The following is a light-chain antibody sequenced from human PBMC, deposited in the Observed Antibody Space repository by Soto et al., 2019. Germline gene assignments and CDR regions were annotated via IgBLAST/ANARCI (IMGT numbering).Light chain of an antibody. CDR1: SSNIGSNY. V-gene: IGLV1-47*01. Sequence: QSVLTQPPSTSGTPGQRVTISCSGSSSNIGSNYVYWYQQLPGTAPKLLIYRNNQRPSVVPDRFSGSKSGTSASLAISGLRSGDGADYYCAAWDDSLSGWVFGGGTKLTVL. CDR2: RNN. CDR3: AAWDDSLSGWV. J-gene: IGLJ3*02.